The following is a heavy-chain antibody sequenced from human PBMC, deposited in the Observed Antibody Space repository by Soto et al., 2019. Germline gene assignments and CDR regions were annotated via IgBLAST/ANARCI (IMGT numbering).Heavy chain of an antibody. Sequence: SETLSLTCTVSGGSISSGDYYWSWIRQPPGKGLEWIGYIYYSGSTYYNPSLKSRVTISVDTSKNQFSLKLSSVTAADTAVYYCATQLIPRAEFLHYSGQGSLVIGSS. J-gene: IGHJ1*01. CDR1: GGSISSGDYY. D-gene: IGHD2-2*02. V-gene: IGHV4-30-4*01. CDR2: IYYSGST. CDR3: ATQLIPRAEFLHY.